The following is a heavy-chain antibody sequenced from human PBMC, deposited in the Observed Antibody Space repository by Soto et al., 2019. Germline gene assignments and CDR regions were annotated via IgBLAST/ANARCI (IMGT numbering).Heavy chain of an antibody. V-gene: IGHV3-15*07. J-gene: IGHJ6*02. CDR2: IKSKTDGGTT. CDR1: GFTFSDSL. D-gene: IGHD3-10*01. Sequence: PEGSLILSCAASGFTFSDSLMNWVRQAPGKGLEWVGRIKSKTDGGTTDYAAPVKGRFTISRDDSKNTLYLQMNSLKTEDTAVYYCTTEPWSPYVSGSYYYYYGMDVWGQGTTVTVSS. CDR3: TTEPWSPYVSGSYYYYYGMDV.